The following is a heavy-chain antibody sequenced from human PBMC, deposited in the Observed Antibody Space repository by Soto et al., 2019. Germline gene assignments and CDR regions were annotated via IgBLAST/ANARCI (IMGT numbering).Heavy chain of an antibody. Sequence: QVQLVQSGAEVKKPGASVKVSCKTSGYSFTDWYIHWVRQAPGQGLEWMGIINPSGGFTTYAQKFQGRATMTRDTSTSTVYMELSSLRSEDTAVYYCARDPSSLWFGELSVGFDPWGQGTLVTVSS. D-gene: IGHD3-10*01. CDR2: INPSGGFT. CDR1: GYSFTDWY. J-gene: IGHJ5*02. CDR3: ARDPSSLWFGELSVGFDP. V-gene: IGHV1-46*01.